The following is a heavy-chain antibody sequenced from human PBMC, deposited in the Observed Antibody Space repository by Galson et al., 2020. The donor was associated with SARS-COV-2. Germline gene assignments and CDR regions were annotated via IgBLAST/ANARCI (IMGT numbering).Heavy chain of an antibody. CDR2: IYYSGNT. Sequence: QTLSLTCTVSGGSISSVSYYWSWIRQHPGKGLEWIGYIYYSGNTYYNPSLKSRLTISVDTSKNQFSLKLSSVTAADTAIYYCARDGSLGMSSSSHWFDPWGQGTLVTVSS. J-gene: IGHJ5*02. CDR1: GGSISSVSYY. V-gene: IGHV4-31*03. CDR3: ARDGSLGMSSSSHWFDP. D-gene: IGHD6-6*01.